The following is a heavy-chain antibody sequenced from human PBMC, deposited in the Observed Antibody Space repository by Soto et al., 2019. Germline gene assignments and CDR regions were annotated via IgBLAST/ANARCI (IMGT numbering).Heavy chain of an antibody. CDR2: TYYRSKWNN. CDR3: TGITSFRGMDV. Sequence: SQTLSLTCVISGDSVSSNSAAWKWIRQSPSRGLEWLGRTYYRSKWNNDYALSVKSRITINPDTPKNQVSLHLSSVTPEDTAVYYCTGITSFRGMDVWGQGTPVTV. J-gene: IGHJ6*02. V-gene: IGHV6-1*01. CDR1: GDSVSSNSAA. D-gene: IGHD3-10*01.